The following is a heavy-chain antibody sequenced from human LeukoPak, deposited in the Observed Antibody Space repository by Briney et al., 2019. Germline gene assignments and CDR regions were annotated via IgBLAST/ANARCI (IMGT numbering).Heavy chain of an antibody. D-gene: IGHD4/OR15-4a*01. CDR2: MYYSGNT. CDR3: ARKVRPDYSRFDY. CDR1: GGSISSRSYY. Sequence: PSETLSLTCTVSGGSISSRSYYWGWIRQPPGKGLEWIGGMYYSGNTYYNPSLKSRVTISVDTSKNQFSLKLSSVTAADTAVYYCARKVRPDYSRFDYWGQGTLVTVSS. V-gene: IGHV4-39*01. J-gene: IGHJ4*02.